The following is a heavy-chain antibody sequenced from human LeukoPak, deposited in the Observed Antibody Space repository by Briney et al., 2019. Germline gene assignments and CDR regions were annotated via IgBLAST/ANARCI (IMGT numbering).Heavy chain of an antibody. V-gene: IGHV3-53*01. D-gene: IGHD6-13*01. J-gene: IGHJ4*02. CDR2: IYSGGST. CDR1: GFTVGSNY. CDR3: VKGRISEDGLDF. Sequence: GGSLGLSCAASGFTVGSNYMNWVRQAPGKGFEWVSSIYSGGSTDYADSVKGRFTISRDNSKNMLYLQMNSLRAEDTAVYYCVKGRISEDGLDFWGQGTLVTVSS.